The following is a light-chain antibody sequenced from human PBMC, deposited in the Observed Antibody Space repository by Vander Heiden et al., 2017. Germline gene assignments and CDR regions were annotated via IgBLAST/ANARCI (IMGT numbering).Light chain of an antibody. Sequence: EIVMTQSPATLSVSPGERATLSCRASQSVRSNLAWYQQKPGQAPRLLIYGASTRATGIPARFSGSVSGTEFILTISSLQSEDFAVYYCQQYTNWPPWTFGQGSKVVVK. CDR2: GAS. J-gene: IGKJ1*01. V-gene: IGKV3-15*01. CDR1: QSVRSN. CDR3: QQYTNWPPWT.